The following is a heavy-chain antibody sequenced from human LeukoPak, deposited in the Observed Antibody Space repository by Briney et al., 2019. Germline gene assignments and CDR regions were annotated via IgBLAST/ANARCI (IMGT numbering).Heavy chain of an antibody. CDR3: ARETNNWDALHGY. Sequence: SVKVSRKASGGTFSSYAISWVRQAPGQGLEWMGRIIPIFGTANYAQKFQGRVTITTDESTSTAYMELSSLRSEDTAVYYCARETNNWDALHGYWGQGTLVTVSS. V-gene: IGHV1-69*05. J-gene: IGHJ4*02. CDR2: IIPIFGTA. CDR1: GGTFSSYA. D-gene: IGHD1-20*01.